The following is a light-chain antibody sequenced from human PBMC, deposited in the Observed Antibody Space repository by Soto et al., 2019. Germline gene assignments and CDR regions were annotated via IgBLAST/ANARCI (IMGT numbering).Light chain of an antibody. Sequence: IPVTQSASTLSVSLGDSVTINCGASQPISTWSAWYQQKRGKAPELLIYDASTLESGVPSRFSGSGSGTEFTLTISSLQPDDFATFYCQQYSSFSRTFGQGTKVDIK. J-gene: IGKJ1*01. CDR1: QPISTW. V-gene: IGKV1-5*01. CDR3: QQYSSFSRT. CDR2: DAS.